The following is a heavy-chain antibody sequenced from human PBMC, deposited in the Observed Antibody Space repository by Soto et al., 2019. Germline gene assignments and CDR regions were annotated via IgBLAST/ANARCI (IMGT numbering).Heavy chain of an antibody. CDR3: ARERGSGWYSEPVLSQPNYYYGMDV. V-gene: IGHV3-30-3*01. D-gene: IGHD6-19*01. J-gene: IGHJ6*02. Sequence: GGSLRLSCAASGFTFSSYAMHWVRQAPGKGLEWVAVISYDGSNKYYADSVKGRFTISRDNSKNTLYLQMNSLRAEDTAVYYCARERGSGWYSEPVLSQPNYYYGMDVWGQGTTVTVSS. CDR1: GFTFSSYA. CDR2: ISYDGSNK.